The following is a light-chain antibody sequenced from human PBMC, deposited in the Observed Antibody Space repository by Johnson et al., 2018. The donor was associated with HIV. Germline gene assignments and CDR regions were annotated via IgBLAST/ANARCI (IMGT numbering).Light chain of an antibody. CDR1: SSNIGNNY. V-gene: IGLV1-51*02. CDR3: GTLDSSLSAFNYV. Sequence: QSVLTQPPSVSAAPGQKVTISCSGSSSNIGNNYVSWYQQLPGTAPKLLIYENNKRPSGIPDRFSGSKSGTSATLGITGLQTGDEADYYCGTLDSSLSAFNYVFGTGTKVTVL. CDR2: ENN. J-gene: IGLJ1*01.